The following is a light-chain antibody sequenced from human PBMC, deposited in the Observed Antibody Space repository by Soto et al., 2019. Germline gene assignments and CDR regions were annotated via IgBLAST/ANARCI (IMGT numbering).Light chain of an antibody. V-gene: IGLV1-40*01. J-gene: IGLJ2*01. CDR1: SSNIGAGYD. CDR2: GNS. CDR3: QSYDSSLSVVL. Sequence: QAVVTQPPSVSGAPGQRVTVSCTGSSSNIGAGYDVHWYQQLPGTAPKLLIYGNSNRPSGVPDRFSGSQSGTSASLAITGLQAEDEADYYCQSYDSSLSVVLFGGGTKLTVL.